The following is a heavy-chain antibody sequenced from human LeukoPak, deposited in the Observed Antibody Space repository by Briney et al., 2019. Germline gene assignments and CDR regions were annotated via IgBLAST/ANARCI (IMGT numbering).Heavy chain of an antibody. V-gene: IGHV4-34*01. CDR3: ARHPPVYSSSWYLNYYYGMDV. D-gene: IGHD6-13*01. CDR1: GGSFSGYY. CDR2: INHSGST. J-gene: IGHJ6*02. Sequence: SETLSLTCAVYGGSFSGYYWSWIRQPPGKGLEWIGEINHSGSTNYNPSLKSRVTISVDTSKNRFSLKLSSVTAADTAVYYCARHPPVYSSSWYLNYYYGMDVWGQGTTVTVSS.